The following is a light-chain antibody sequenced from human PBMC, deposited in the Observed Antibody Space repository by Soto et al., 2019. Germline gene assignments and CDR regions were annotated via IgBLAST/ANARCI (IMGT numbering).Light chain of an antibody. CDR3: QQCNNYPWT. V-gene: IGKV1-5*03. CDR2: NAS. J-gene: IGKJ1*01. Sequence: DIQMTQSPSTLSASVGDRVTITYRANQSISSWLAWYQQKPGKAPKLLIYNASSLESGVPSRFSGSVSGTEFTLTISSLQPDAFATYYCQQCNNYPWTFGQGTRVEIK. CDR1: QSISSW.